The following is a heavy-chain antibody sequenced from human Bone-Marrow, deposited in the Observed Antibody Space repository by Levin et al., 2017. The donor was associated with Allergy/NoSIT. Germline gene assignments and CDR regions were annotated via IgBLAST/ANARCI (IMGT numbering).Heavy chain of an antibody. CDR3: ARINPGYYYGLDV. Sequence: SETLSLTCAVSGGSISSRNWWTWVRQPPGKGLEWLGEIFHTGSTNYNPSLLSRVTISVDNSKSYFSLKLTSVTAADTAIYFCARINPGYYYGLDVWGQGTTVTVSS. D-gene: IGHD3-16*01. J-gene: IGHJ6*02. CDR1: GGSISSRNW. V-gene: IGHV4-4*02. CDR2: IFHTGST.